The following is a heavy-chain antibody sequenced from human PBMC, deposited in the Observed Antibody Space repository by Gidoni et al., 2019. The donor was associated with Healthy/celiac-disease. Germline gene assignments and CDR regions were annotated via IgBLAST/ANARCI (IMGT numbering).Heavy chain of an antibody. V-gene: IGHV3-7*01. CDR1: GFTFSSYW. CDR2: IKQDGSAK. J-gene: IGHJ5*02. Sequence: EVQLVEAGGGLVQPGGSLRLSCAASGFTFSSYWVSWVRQAPGKGLEWVANIKQDGSAKYYVDSVKGRFTISRDNAKNSLYLQLNRLRAEDTAVYYFARDRGGKRIAVAGTGYWFDPWGQGTLVTVSS. CDR3: ARDRGGKRIAVAGTGYWFDP. D-gene: IGHD6-19*01.